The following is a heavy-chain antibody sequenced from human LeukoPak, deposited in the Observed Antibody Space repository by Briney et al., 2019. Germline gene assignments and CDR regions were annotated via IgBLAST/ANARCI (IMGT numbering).Heavy chain of an antibody. CDR2: ISGSGDST. Sequence: GGSLRLSCAASGFTFSSYAMSWVRQTPEKGLEWVSFISGSGDSTYYADSVKGRFTISRDNSKNTLYLQMNSLRAEDTAVYYCAKDGVYNKGSFDFWGQGTLVTVPS. J-gene: IGHJ4*02. D-gene: IGHD2-8*01. V-gene: IGHV3-23*01. CDR1: GFTFSSYA. CDR3: AKDGVYNKGSFDF.